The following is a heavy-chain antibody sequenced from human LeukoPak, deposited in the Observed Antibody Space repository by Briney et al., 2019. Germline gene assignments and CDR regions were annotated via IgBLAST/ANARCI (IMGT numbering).Heavy chain of an antibody. CDR3: ARDPIVRELVPAFDI. Sequence: AASVKVSCKASGYTFTGYYMHWVRQAPGQGLEWMGWINPNSGGTNYAQKFQGRVTMTRDTSISTAYMELSRLRSDDTAVYYCARDPIVRELVPAFDIWGQGTMVTVSS. CDR1: GYTFTGYY. D-gene: IGHD6-13*01. V-gene: IGHV1-2*02. CDR2: INPNSGGT. J-gene: IGHJ3*02.